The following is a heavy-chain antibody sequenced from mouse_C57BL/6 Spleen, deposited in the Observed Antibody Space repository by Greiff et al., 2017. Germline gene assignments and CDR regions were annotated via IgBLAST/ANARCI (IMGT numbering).Heavy chain of an antibody. J-gene: IGHJ3*01. CDR3: ASASSGSPWFAY. CDR1: GYTFTSYW. Sequence: QVQLQQPGAELVKPGASVKLSCKASGYTFTSYWMQWVKQRPGPGLEWIGEIDPSDSYTNYNQKFKGKATLTVDTSSSTAYMQRSSLTAEDSAVYYGASASSGSPWFAYWGQGTLVTVSA. D-gene: IGHD3-2*02. V-gene: IGHV1-50*01. CDR2: IDPSDSYT.